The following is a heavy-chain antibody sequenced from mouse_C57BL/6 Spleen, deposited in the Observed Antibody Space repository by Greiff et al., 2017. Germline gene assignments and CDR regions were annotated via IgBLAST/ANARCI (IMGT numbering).Heavy chain of an antibody. J-gene: IGHJ4*01. CDR3: ARHEGDGYYVDYAMDY. V-gene: IGHV1-62-2*01. D-gene: IGHD2-3*01. CDR1: GYTFTEYT. CDR2: FYPGSGSI. Sequence: QVQLQESGAELVKPGASVKLSCKASGYTFTEYTIHWVKQRSGQGLEWIGWFYPGSGSIKYNEKFKDKATLTADKSSSTVYMELSRLTSEDSAVYFCARHEGDGYYVDYAMDYWGQGTSVTVSS.